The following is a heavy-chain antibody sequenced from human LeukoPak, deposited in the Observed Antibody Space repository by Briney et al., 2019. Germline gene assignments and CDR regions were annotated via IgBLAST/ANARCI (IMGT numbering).Heavy chain of an antibody. V-gene: IGHV3-30*02. D-gene: IGHD3-16*01. CDR2: IRYDGTNT. J-gene: IGHJ4*02. CDR1: GFTFNSYG. CDR3: ARAMSTFGGVRNYFDS. Sequence: GGSLRLSCAASGFTFNSYGMHWVRQAPGKGLEWVAFIRYDGTNTYYADSVKGRFTISRDNAKSSLDLEMNSLRAEDTAVYYCARAMSTFGGVRNYFDSWGQGTLVTVSS.